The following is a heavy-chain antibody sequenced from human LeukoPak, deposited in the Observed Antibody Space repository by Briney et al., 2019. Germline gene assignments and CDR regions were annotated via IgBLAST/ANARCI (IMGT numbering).Heavy chain of an antibody. CDR3: AKGRARWGSSPPYYFDY. V-gene: IGHV3-21*04. J-gene: IGHJ4*02. D-gene: IGHD6-6*01. Sequence: PGGSLRLSCAASGFTFSSYSMNWVRQAPGKGLEWVSSISSSSSYIYYADSVKGRFTISRDSAKNSLYLQMNSLRAEDTAVYYCAKGRARWGSSPPYYFDYWGQGTLVTVSS. CDR2: ISSSSSYI. CDR1: GFTFSSYS.